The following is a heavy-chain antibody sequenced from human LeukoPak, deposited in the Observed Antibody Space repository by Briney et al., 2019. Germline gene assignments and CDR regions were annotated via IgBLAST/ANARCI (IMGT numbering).Heavy chain of an antibody. Sequence: GGSLRLSCAASGFTVSSNHMSWVRQAPGKGLEWVSVIYSGGSTYYADSVKGRFTISRDNSKNTLYLQMNSLRAEDTAVYYCARGPSDILTGYYTDYFDYWGQGTLVTVSS. D-gene: IGHD3-9*01. J-gene: IGHJ4*02. CDR2: IYSGGST. CDR3: ARGPSDILTGYYTDYFDY. V-gene: IGHV3-53*01. CDR1: GFTVSSNH.